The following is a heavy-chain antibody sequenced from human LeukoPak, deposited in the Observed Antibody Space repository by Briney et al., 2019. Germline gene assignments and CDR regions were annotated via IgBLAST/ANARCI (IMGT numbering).Heavy chain of an antibody. CDR1: GFTFSSYG. V-gene: IGHV3-30*18. CDR2: ISYDGSNK. CDR3: AQLEYFDY. Sequence: GRSLRLSCAASGFTFSSYGMHWVRQAPGKGLEWVAVISYDGSNKYYADSVKGRFTIFRDNSKNTLYLQMNSLRAEDTAVYYCAQLEYFDYWGQGTLVTVSS. J-gene: IGHJ4*02.